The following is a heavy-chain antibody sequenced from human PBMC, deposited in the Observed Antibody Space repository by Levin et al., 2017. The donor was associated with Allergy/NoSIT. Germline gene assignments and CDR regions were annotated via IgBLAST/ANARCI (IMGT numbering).Heavy chain of an antibody. D-gene: IGHD1-20*01. CDR1: GFTFSSYA. V-gene: IGHV3-23*01. CDR2: ISGSGGST. J-gene: IGHJ4*02. Sequence: PGESLKISCAASGFTFSSYAMSWVRQAPGKGLEWVSAISGSGGSTYYADSVKGRFTISRDNSKNTLYLQMNSLRAEDTAVYYCAKAETRTRITGMDFDYWGQGTLVTVSS. CDR3: AKAETRTRITGMDFDY.